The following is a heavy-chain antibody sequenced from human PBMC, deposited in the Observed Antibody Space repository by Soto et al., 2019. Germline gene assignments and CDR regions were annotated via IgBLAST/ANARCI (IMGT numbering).Heavy chain of an antibody. CDR1: GDSVSSGSYY. CDR3: ARDEYGDYGTLNWFDP. CDR2: IYYIGST. Sequence: QVQLQESGPGLVKPSETLSLTCTVSGDSVSSGSYYWSWIRQPPGKGLEWIGYIYYIGSTNYNPSLTSRVAMSVDTSKNQFSLRLTSVTAADTAVYYCARDEYGDYGTLNWFDPWGQGTLVTVSS. V-gene: IGHV4-61*01. J-gene: IGHJ5*02. D-gene: IGHD4-17*01.